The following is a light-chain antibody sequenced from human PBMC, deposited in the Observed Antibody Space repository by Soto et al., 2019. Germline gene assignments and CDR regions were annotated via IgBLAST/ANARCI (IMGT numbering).Light chain of an antibody. CDR2: DAS. Sequence: IPMTQSPSSLSASVGDRVTMSCQASQDISNYLDWYQQKPGQAPKLLIYDASNLETGVPARFSGSGSGTDFTFTISSLQPEDIATYYCRQYDNGPFTFGQGTRVEIK. V-gene: IGKV1-33*01. J-gene: IGKJ5*01. CDR3: RQYDNGPFT. CDR1: QDISNY.